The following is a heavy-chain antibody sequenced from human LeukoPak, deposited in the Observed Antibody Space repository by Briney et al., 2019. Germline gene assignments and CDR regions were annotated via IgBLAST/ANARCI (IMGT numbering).Heavy chain of an antibody. V-gene: IGHV3-66*01. J-gene: IGHJ4*02. D-gene: IGHD6-19*01. CDR3: ARGSSDWYSYLDY. Sequence: GGSLRLSCAASGFTFSSYAMNWVRQVPGKGLEWVSVIYSDGSTYYADSVKGRFIISRDNSKNTLFLQMNSLRAEDTAVYYCARGSSDWYSYLDYWGQGTLVTASS. CDR2: IYSDGST. CDR1: GFTFSSYA.